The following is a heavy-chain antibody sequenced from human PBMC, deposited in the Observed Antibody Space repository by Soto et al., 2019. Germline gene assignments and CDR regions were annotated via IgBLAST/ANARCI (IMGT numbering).Heavy chain of an antibody. D-gene: IGHD3-10*01. CDR3: ARDNVLLWFGELLHWIDP. Sequence: PGGSLRLSCAASGFTFSSYWMSWVRQAPGKGLEWVANIKQDGSEKYYVDSVKGRFTISRDNAKNSLYLQMNSLRAEDTAVYYCARDNVLLWFGELLHWIDPWGQGTLVTVSS. CDR1: GFTFSSYW. V-gene: IGHV3-7*01. J-gene: IGHJ5*02. CDR2: IKQDGSEK.